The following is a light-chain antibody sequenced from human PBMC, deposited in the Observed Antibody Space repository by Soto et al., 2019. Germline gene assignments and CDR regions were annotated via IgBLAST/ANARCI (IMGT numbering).Light chain of an antibody. CDR3: QQRSNWPIT. J-gene: IGKJ5*01. CDR1: QSVSSK. CDR2: DAS. V-gene: IGKV3-15*01. Sequence: EIVMTQSPATLSVSPGERATLSCRASQSVSSKLAWYQQKPGQAPRLLIYDASTRATDIPARFSGSGSGTDFTLTISSLEPEDFAVYYCQQRSNWPITFGQGTRLEIK.